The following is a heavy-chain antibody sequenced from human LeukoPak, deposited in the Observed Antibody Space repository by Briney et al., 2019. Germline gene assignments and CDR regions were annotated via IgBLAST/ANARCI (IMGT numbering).Heavy chain of an antibody. CDR2: IHYSGST. CDR1: GGSISGSHYY. V-gene: IGHV4-39*01. CDR3: ARQGYSSSWAFDY. D-gene: IGHD6-13*01. Sequence: SETLSLTCTVSGGSISGSHYYWGWIRQPPGKGLEWIGSIHYSGSTYYNPSLTSRVTISVDTSKNQFSLKLSSVTAADTAVYYCARQGYSSSWAFDYWGQGTLVTVSS. J-gene: IGHJ4*02.